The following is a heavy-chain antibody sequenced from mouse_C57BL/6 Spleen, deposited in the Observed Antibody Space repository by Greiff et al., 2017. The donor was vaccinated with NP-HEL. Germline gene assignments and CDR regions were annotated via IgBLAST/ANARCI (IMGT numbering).Heavy chain of an antibody. D-gene: IGHD1-1*01. CDR3: ATHYYGSGPYAMDY. Sequence: QVQLQQPGAELVKPGASVKLSCKASGYTFTSYWMHWVKQRPGRGLEWIGRIDPNSGGTKYNEKFKSTATLTVAKPSSPAYKQLSSLPSEYSADYYCATHYYGSGPYAMDYGGQGTSVTFSS. CDR2: IDPNSGGT. J-gene: IGHJ4*01. CDR1: GYTFTSYW. V-gene: IGHV1-72*01.